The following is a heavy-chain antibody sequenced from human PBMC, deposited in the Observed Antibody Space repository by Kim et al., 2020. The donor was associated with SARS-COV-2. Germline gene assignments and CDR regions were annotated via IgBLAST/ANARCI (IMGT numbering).Heavy chain of an antibody. V-gene: IGHV3-74*01. J-gene: IGHJ6*02. D-gene: IGHD3-9*01. CDR2: INSDGSST. Sequence: GGSLRLSCAASGFTFSSYWMHWVRQAPGKGLVWVSRINSDGSSTSYADSVKGRFTISRDNAKNTLYLQMNSLRAEDTAVYYCAREDYDILTGSDYYYYYGMDVWGQGTTVTVSS. CDR3: AREDYDILTGSDYYYYYGMDV. CDR1: GFTFSSYW.